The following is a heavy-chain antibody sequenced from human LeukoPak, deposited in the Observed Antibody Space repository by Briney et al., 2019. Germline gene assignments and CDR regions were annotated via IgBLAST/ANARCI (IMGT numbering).Heavy chain of an antibody. V-gene: IGHV4-59*08. CDR3: ARSCGIVADAFDI. D-gene: IGHD3-22*01. J-gene: IGHJ3*02. CDR2: IFYSGIT. Sequence: SETLSLTCTVSGDSITSYFWSWIRQPPGKGLEWVGYIFYSGITNYNPSLKSRVTISVDTSKNQFSLKLSSVTAADTAVYYCARSCGIVADAFDIWGQGTMVTVSS. CDR1: GDSITSYF.